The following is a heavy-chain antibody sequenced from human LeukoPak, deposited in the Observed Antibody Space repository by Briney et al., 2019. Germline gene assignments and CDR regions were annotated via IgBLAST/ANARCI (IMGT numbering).Heavy chain of an antibody. Sequence: GGSLRLSCAASGFTFSSYAMSWVRQAPGKGLKWVSTISGSGAGTYYADSVKGRFTISRDNSKNTLYLQMNSLRAEDTAVYYCAKPTSQRRIAVAVKDFDYWGQGTLVTVSS. V-gene: IGHV3-23*01. D-gene: IGHD6-19*01. CDR1: GFTFSSYA. J-gene: IGHJ4*02. CDR2: ISGSGAGT. CDR3: AKPTSQRRIAVAVKDFDY.